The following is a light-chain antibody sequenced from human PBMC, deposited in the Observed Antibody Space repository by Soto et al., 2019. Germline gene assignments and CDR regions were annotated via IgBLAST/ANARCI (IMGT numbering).Light chain of an antibody. J-gene: IGLJ3*02. V-gene: IGLV2-8*01. CDR3: SSYAGSNNLV. Sequence: QSVLTQPPSASGSPGQSVTLSCTGTSSDVGGYNYVSWYQQHPGKAPKLVIFEVAKRPSGVPGRFSGSKSGTTASLTVSGIQAEDEADYYCSSYAGSNNLVFGGGTKLTVL. CDR1: SSDVGGYNY. CDR2: EVA.